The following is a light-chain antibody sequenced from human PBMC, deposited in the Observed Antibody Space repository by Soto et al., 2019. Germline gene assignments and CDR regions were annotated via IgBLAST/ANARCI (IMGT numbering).Light chain of an antibody. CDR2: GAS. Sequence: EIVMTQSPATLSVSPGERATLSCRASQSVSGNLACYQQKPGQAPRLLIYGASTRATCIPARFSGSGSGTDATLTISSLQSEDFAVYYCQQYNNWPPSFGQGTKVEIK. CDR3: QQYNNWPPS. J-gene: IGKJ1*01. CDR1: QSVSGN. V-gene: IGKV3-15*01.